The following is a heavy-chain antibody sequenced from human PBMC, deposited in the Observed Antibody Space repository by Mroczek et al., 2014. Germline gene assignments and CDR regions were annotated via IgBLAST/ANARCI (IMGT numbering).Heavy chain of an antibody. Sequence: QVQLQESGPGLVKPSETLSLTCTVSGGSISSYYWSWIRQPPGKGLEWIGYIYYSGSTNYNPSLKSRVTISVDTSKNQFSLKLSSVTAADTAVYYCASGPIGYCSSTSCYPDAFDIWGQGTMVTVSS. CDR3: ASGPIGYCSSTSCYPDAFDI. CDR2: IYYSGST. V-gene: IGHV4-59*01. D-gene: IGHD2-2*01. J-gene: IGHJ3*02. CDR1: GGSISSYY.